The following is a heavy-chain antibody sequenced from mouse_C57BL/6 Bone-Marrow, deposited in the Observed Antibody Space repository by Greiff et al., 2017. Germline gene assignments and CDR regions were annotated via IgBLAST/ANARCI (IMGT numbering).Heavy chain of an antibody. D-gene: IGHD3-3*01. Sequence: QVQLQQPGAELVKPGASVKLSCKASGYTFTSYWMHWVKQRPGQGLEWIGMIYPNSGSTNYNEKFKSKATLTADKSSSTAYMQLSSLTSEDSAVYFCARSGLLFAYWGQGTLVTVSA. CDR1: GYTFTSYW. CDR3: ARSGLLFAY. CDR2: IYPNSGST. V-gene: IGHV1-64*01. J-gene: IGHJ3*01.